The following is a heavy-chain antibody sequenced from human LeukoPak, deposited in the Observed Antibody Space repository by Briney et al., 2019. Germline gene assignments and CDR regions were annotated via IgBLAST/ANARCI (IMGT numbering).Heavy chain of an antibody. CDR2: FDPEDGET. Sequence: ASVKVSCKVSGYTLTELSMHWVRQAPGKGLEWMGGFDPEDGETIYAQKFRGRVTMTEDTSTDTAYMELSSLRSEDTAVYYCARDQYVTGTTYWFDPWGQGTLVTVSS. D-gene: IGHD1-14*01. V-gene: IGHV1-24*01. CDR1: GYTLTELS. J-gene: IGHJ5*02. CDR3: ARDQYVTGTTYWFDP.